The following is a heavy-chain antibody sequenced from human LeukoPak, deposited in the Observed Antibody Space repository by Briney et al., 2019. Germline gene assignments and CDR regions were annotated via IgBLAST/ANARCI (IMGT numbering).Heavy chain of an antibody. Sequence: GGSLRLSCTTSGFTLSNYWMTWVRQAPGKGLEWVSNINHDGSEIYYVDSVKGRFTVPRDNAKKSLYVQMNSLRAEDTAVYYCASTIFGVVWNGMDVWGQGTTVTVSS. D-gene: IGHD3-3*01. CDR2: INHDGSEI. J-gene: IGHJ6*02. V-gene: IGHV3-7*01. CDR3: ASTIFGVVWNGMDV. CDR1: GFTLSNYW.